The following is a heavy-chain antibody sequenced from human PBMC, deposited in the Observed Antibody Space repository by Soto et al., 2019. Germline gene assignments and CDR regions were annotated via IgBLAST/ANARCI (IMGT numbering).Heavy chain of an antibody. CDR2: IYYTGST. CDR3: ASLRSRWNIDY. D-gene: IGHD6-13*01. Sequence: QVQLQESGPGLVKPSQTLSLTCTVSGGSISTDDHYWSWIRQPPGKGLEWIGYIYYTGSTHYNPSLQSRLFTSLDTSKNQCSLQLTSVTAADTAVYYCASLRSRWNIDYWGQGTLVTVSS. J-gene: IGHJ4*02. CDR1: GGSISTDDHY. V-gene: IGHV4-30-4*01.